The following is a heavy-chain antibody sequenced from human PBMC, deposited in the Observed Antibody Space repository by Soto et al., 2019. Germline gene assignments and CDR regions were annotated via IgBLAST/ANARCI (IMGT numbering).Heavy chain of an antibody. CDR1: GFTFSGSA. V-gene: IGHV3-73*02. CDR2: IRSKANSYAT. D-gene: IGHD4-17*01. J-gene: IGHJ4*02. Sequence: EVQLVESGGGLVQPGGSLKLSCAASGFTFSGSAMHWVRQASGKGLEWVGRIRSKANSYATAYAASVKGRFTISRDDSKNTAYLQMNSLKTEDTDVYYCTRLYGDYSNDYWGQGTLVTVSS. CDR3: TRLYGDYSNDY.